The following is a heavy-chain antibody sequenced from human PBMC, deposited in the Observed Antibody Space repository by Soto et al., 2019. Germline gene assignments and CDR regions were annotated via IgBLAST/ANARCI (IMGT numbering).Heavy chain of an antibody. CDR3: ARGGIAAADPPPYYYGMDV. V-gene: IGHV1-69*02. Sequence: SVKVSCKASGGTFSSYTISWLRQAPGQGLEWMGRIIPILGIANYAQKFQGRVTITADKSTGTAYMELSRLRSDDTAVYYCARGGIAAADPPPYYYGMDVWGQGTTVTVSS. CDR2: IIPILGIA. D-gene: IGHD6-13*01. J-gene: IGHJ6*02. CDR1: GGTFSSYT.